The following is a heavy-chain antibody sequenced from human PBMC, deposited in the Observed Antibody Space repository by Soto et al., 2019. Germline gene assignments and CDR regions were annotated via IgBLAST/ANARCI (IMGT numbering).Heavy chain of an antibody. V-gene: IGHV3-11*01. J-gene: IGHJ6*03. D-gene: IGHD2-2*01. CDR1: GFTFSDYY. CDR2: ISSSGSTI. CDR3: ARDPFIVVVPAANYYMDV. Sequence: QVQLVESGGGLVKPGGSLRLSCAASGFTFSDYYMSWIRQAPGKGLEWVSYISSSGSTIYYADSVKGRFTISRDNAKNSLSLQMNSLRAEDTAVYYCARDPFIVVVPAANYYMDVWGKGTTVTVSS.